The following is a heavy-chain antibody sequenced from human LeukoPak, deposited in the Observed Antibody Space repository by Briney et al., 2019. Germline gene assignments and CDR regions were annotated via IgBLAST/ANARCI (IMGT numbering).Heavy chain of an antibody. CDR3: ARALDYGDFSCFDY. J-gene: IGHJ4*02. Sequence: ASVKVSCKASGGTFSSYAISWVRQAPAQGLEWMGGIIPIFGTANYAQKFQGRVTITADESTSTAYMETSSLRSEDTAVYYCARALDYGDFSCFDYWGQGTLVTVSS. CDR1: GGTFSSYA. V-gene: IGHV1-69*13. CDR2: IIPIFGTA. D-gene: IGHD4-17*01.